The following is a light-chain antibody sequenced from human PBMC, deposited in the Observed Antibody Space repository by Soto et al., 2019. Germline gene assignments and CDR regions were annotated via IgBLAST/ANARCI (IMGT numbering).Light chain of an antibody. V-gene: IGLV2-8*01. CDR1: SSDVGGYNY. CDR3: SSYAGRYSWV. J-gene: IGLJ3*02. CDR2: EVT. Sequence: QSALTQPPSASGSPGQSVTISCTGTSSDVGGYNYVSWYQHHPGKAPKLVIYEVTKRPSGVPDRFSSSKSGNTASLSVSGLQAEDEADYYCSSYAGRYSWVFGGGTKLTVL.